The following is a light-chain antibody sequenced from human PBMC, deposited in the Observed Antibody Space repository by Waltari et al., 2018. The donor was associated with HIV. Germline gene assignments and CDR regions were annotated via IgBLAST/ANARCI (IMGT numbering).Light chain of an antibody. J-gene: IGKJ2*01. Sequence: DIVMTQSPDSLTVSLGERATINCKSSRSVLYSSDNKNYLVWYQQKSGQSPKVVISWASTRESGVPDRFSGRGSGTDFTLTISSLQAEDVALYYCQQYFKTPYTFGQGTKVEI. CDR1: RSVLYSSDNKNY. CDR3: QQYFKTPYT. CDR2: WAS. V-gene: IGKV4-1*01.